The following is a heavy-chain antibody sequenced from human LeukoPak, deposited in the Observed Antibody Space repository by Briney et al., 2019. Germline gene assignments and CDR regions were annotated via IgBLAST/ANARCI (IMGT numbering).Heavy chain of an antibody. CDR1: GFTLNNYA. CDR2: TSSSDAGT. D-gene: IGHD1-1*01. V-gene: IGHV3-23*01. J-gene: IGHJ6*03. CDR3: ARGRHYMDV. Sequence: PGGSLRLSCAASGFTLNNYAMSWVRQAPGKGLEWVSATSSSDAGTYHADSVRGRFTISRDNSKNTLYLQMNSLRAEDAAVYYCARGRHYMDVWGKGTTVTVSS.